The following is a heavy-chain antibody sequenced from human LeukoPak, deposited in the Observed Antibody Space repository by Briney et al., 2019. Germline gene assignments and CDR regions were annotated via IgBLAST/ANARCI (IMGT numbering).Heavy chain of an antibody. CDR2: IWYAGSNK. Sequence: PGGSLRLSCAASGFTFSSYGMHWVRQAPGKGLEWVAVIWYAGSNKYYADSVKGRFTISRDNSKNTLYLQMNSLRAEDTAVYYCAKDPHWDTNYYFDYWGQGTLVTVSS. V-gene: IGHV3-33*06. CDR3: AKDPHWDTNYYFDY. J-gene: IGHJ4*02. D-gene: IGHD1/OR15-1a*01. CDR1: GFTFSSYG.